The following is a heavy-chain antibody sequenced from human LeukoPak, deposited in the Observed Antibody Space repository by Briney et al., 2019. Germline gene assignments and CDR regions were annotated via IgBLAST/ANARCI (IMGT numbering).Heavy chain of an antibody. CDR2: ISSSITYT. J-gene: IGHJ3*02. D-gene: IGHD4-17*01. Sequence: GGSLRLSCAASGLTFGTYSMNWVRQAAGRGLEWVSSISSSITYTYYADSVKGRFTISRDNAKNSLYLHMNSLRAEDTAVYYCAREGDYHAFDIWGQGTMVTVSS. CDR1: GLTFGTYS. V-gene: IGHV3-21*01. CDR3: AREGDYHAFDI.